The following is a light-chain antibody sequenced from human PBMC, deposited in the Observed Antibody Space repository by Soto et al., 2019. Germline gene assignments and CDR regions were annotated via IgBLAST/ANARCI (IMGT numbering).Light chain of an antibody. CDR1: QSLVYGDGNTY. Sequence: DVVMTQSPLSLPVTLGQPASISCRSSQSLVYGDGNTYLNWFQQRPGQSPRRLIYKVSNRDSGVPDRFSGSGSGTDFTLKISRVEAEDVGVYYCMQGTHLYTFGQGTK. V-gene: IGKV2-30*01. J-gene: IGKJ2*01. CDR3: MQGTHLYT. CDR2: KVS.